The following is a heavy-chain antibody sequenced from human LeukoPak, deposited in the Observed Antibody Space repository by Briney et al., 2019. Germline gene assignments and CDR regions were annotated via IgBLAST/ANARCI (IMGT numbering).Heavy chain of an antibody. J-gene: IGHJ4*02. Sequence: SETLSLTCTVSGGSISSSSYYWGRIRQPPGKGLEWIGSIYYSGSTYYNPSLKSRVTISVDTSKNQLSLKLSSVTAADTAVYYCARHMQSVRYFDWLEGGLDYWGQGTLVTVSS. V-gene: IGHV4-39*01. CDR3: ARHMQSVRYFDWLEGGLDY. CDR1: GGSISSSSYY. D-gene: IGHD3-9*01. CDR2: IYYSGST.